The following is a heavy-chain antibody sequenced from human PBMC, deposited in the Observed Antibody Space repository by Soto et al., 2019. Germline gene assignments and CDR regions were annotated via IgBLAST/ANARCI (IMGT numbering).Heavy chain of an antibody. Sequence: QVQLQESGPGLVKPSETLSLTCTVSGGSISSYYWSWIRQPPGKGLEWIGYIYYSGSTNYNPSLKSRVTISVDTSKNQFSLKLSSVTAADTAVYYCARSGSSWYEGEPNWFDPWGQGTLVTVSS. V-gene: IGHV4-59*01. J-gene: IGHJ5*02. D-gene: IGHD6-13*01. CDR2: IYYSGST. CDR1: GGSISSYY. CDR3: ARSGSSWYEGEPNWFDP.